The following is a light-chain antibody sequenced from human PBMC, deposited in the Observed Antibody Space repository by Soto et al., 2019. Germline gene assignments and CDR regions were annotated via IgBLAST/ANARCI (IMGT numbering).Light chain of an antibody. CDR3: SAYTSSRTVL. CDR1: SNDVGDYNY. CDR2: DVS. Sequence: QSVLTQPASVSGSPGQSITISCTGTSNDVGDYNYVSWYQQHPGKAPKLVIYDVSYRPSGVSTRFSGSKSGSTASLTISGLQAEDEADYYCSAYTSSRTVLIGGGTKVTVL. J-gene: IGLJ2*01. V-gene: IGLV2-14*03.